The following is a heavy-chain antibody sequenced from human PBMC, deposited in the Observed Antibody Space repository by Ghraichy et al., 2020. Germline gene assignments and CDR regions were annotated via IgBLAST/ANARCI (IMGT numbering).Heavy chain of an antibody. CDR3: ARVPRTGMATRRFDY. V-gene: IGHV4-34*01. J-gene: IGHJ4*02. D-gene: IGHD5-24*01. Sequence: SETLSLTCTVSGVSFNDYYWSWVRQPPGKGLEWIGEVSHSGNSYYNPSLESRVTISGDTSKKQFSLKVTSVTVADTAVYYCARVPRTGMATRRFDYWGKGTLVTVSS. CDR1: GVSFNDYY. CDR2: VSHSGNS.